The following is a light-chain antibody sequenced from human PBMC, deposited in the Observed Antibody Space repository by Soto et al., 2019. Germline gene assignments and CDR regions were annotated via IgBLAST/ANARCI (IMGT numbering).Light chain of an antibody. J-gene: IGLJ1*01. CDR2: EVS. V-gene: IGLV2-14*03. CDR1: SSDVGGYNY. CDR3: SSYTSTTTRV. Sequence: QSALTQPASVSGSPGQSMTISCTGTSSDVGGYNYVSWYQQHPGKGPKLMIYEVSNRPSGVSNRFSGSKSGNTATLTISGLQAEDEADYYCSSYTSTTTRVFGTGSKVTAL.